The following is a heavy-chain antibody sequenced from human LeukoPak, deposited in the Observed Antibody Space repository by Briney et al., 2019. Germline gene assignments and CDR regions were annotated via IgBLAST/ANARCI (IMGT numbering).Heavy chain of an antibody. Sequence: GESLKISCKGSGYSFTSYWIGWARQMPGKGLEWMGIIYPGDSDTRYSPSFQGQVTISADKSISTAYLQWSSLKASDTAMCYCASTGCSGGSCYSIYFQHWGQGTLVTVSS. CDR3: ASTGCSGGSCYSIYFQH. CDR1: GYSFTSYW. J-gene: IGHJ1*01. D-gene: IGHD2-15*01. CDR2: IYPGDSDT. V-gene: IGHV5-51*01.